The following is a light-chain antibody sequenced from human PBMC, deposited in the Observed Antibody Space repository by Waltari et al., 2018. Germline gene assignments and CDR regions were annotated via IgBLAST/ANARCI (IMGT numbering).Light chain of an antibody. J-gene: IGKJ5*01. CDR1: QGINSA. CDR2: DAS. V-gene: IGKV1-13*02. Sequence: AIQLTQSPSSLSASVGDRVAITCRASQGINSALAWYQQKPGKAPKLLISDASSLESEVPSRFSGSGYGTDFTLTISSLQPDDFATYYCQQFKSFLITFGQGTRLEIK. CDR3: QQFKSFLIT.